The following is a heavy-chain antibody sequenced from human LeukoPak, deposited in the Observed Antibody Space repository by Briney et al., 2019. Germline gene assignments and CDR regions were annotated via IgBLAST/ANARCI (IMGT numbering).Heavy chain of an antibody. J-gene: IGHJ4*02. CDR3: ARGGIAAVLDY. Sequence: SETLSLTCTVSGYSISSGYYWGWIRQPPGKGLEWIGSIYHSGSTYYNPSLKSRVTISVDTSKNQFSLKLSSVTAADTAVYYCARGGIAAVLDYWGQGTLVTVSS. V-gene: IGHV4-38-2*02. CDR2: IYHSGST. D-gene: IGHD6-13*01. CDR1: GYSISSGYY.